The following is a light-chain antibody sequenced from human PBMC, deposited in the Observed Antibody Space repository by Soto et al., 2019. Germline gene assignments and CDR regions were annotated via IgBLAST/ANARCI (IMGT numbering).Light chain of an antibody. CDR2: QDT. Sequence: SYELTQPPSVSVSPGQTASIPCSGDKLGDRFACWYQQKPGQSPVMVIYQDTRRPSGIPERFSGSNSGNTATLTISGTQAMDEADYYCHAWDCSTGVVFGGGTKLTVL. CDR1: KLGDRF. V-gene: IGLV3-1*01. J-gene: IGLJ2*01. CDR3: HAWDCSTGVV.